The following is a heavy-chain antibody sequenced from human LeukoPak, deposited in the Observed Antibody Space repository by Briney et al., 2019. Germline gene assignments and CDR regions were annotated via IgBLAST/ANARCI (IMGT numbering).Heavy chain of an antibody. CDR1: GFTVSSNY. CDR2: INQDGSET. J-gene: IGHJ4*02. Sequence: PGGSLRLSCAASGFTVSSNYMSWVRQAPGKGLEWVANINQDGSETYYGDSVKGRFTISRDNAKNSLYLQMNTLRAEDTAVYYCARPLSRYYYQTTGDGYWGRGTLVTVSS. V-gene: IGHV3-7*01. CDR3: ARPLSRYYYQTTGDGY. D-gene: IGHD3-10*01.